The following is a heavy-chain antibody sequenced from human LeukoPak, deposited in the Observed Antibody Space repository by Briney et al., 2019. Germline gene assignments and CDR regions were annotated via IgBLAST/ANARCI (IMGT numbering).Heavy chain of an antibody. V-gene: IGHV3-23*01. CDR2: ISGSGAST. CDR1: RFTLNNYA. Sequence: GGSLRLSCAASRFTLNNYAMSWVRQAPGKGLEWVSAISGSGASTYYADSVKGRFTISRDNSENTLYLQMNNLRAEDTAIHYCAKVPYSDYGSGRPPFMDVWGQGTTVAVSS. CDR3: AKVPYSDYGSGRPPFMDV. J-gene: IGHJ6*02. D-gene: IGHD3-10*01.